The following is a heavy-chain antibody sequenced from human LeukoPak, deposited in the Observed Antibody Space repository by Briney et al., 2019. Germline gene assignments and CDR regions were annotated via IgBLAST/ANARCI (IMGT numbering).Heavy chain of an antibody. CDR2: IRSKANSYAT. CDR3: TSAAYCGGDCQGNAFDI. Sequence: PGGSLRLSCAASGFTFSGSAMHWVPQASGKGLEWVGRIRSKANSYATAYAASVKGRFTISRDDSKNTAYLQMNSLKTEDTAVYYCTSAAYCGGDCQGNAFDIWGQGTMVTVSS. CDR1: GFTFSGSA. J-gene: IGHJ3*02. D-gene: IGHD2-21*02. V-gene: IGHV3-73*01.